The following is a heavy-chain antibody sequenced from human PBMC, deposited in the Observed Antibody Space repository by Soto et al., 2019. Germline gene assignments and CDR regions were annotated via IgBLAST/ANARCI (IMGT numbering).Heavy chain of an antibody. CDR1: GFTFSSYA. J-gene: IGHJ4*02. CDR2: ISGSGGST. D-gene: IGHD5-18*01. CDR3: AKDGVGYSYGYGDYFDY. V-gene: IGHV3-23*01. Sequence: GGSLRLSCAASGFTFSSYAMSWVRQAPGKGLEWVSAISGSGGSTYYADSVKGRFTISRDNSKNTLYLQMNSLRAEDTAVYYCAKDGVGYSYGYGDYFDYWGQGTLVTVSS.